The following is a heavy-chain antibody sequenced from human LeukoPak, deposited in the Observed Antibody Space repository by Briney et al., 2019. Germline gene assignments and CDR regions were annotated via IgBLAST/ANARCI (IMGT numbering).Heavy chain of an antibody. J-gene: IGHJ4*02. CDR2: MNPNSGNT. CDR1: GYTFTSYD. V-gene: IGHV1-8*01. D-gene: IGHD6-13*01. CDR3: AGSADIAAAGTLY. Sequence: ASVKVSCKASGYTFTSYDINWVRQATGQGLEWMGWMNPNSGNTGYAQKFQGRVAMTRNTSISTAYMELSSLRSEDTAVYYCAGSADIAAAGTLYWGQGTLVTVSS.